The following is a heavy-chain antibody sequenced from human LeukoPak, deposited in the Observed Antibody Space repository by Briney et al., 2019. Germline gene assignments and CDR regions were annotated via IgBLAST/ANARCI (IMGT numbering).Heavy chain of an antibody. D-gene: IGHD4-17*01. CDR2: INPNSGGT. CDR1: GYTFTGYY. CDR3: ARDGLDYYGDTKYYFDY. V-gene: IGHV1-2*02. Sequence: ASVKVSCKASGYTFTGYYMHWVRQAPGQGLEWMGWINPNSGGTNYAQKFQGRVTMTRDTSISTAYMELSRLRSDDTAVYYCARDGLDYYGDTKYYFDYWGQGTLATVSS. J-gene: IGHJ4*02.